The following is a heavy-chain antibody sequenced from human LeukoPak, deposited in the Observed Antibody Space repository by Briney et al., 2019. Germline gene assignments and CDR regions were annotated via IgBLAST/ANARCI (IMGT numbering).Heavy chain of an antibody. CDR3: ARGGSVATIDY. J-gene: IGHJ4*02. V-gene: IGHV3-74*01. D-gene: IGHD5-12*01. CDR2: INSDGSST. Sequence: GGSLRLSCAASGFTFSSYWMHWVRQAPGKGLLWVSRINSDGSSTSYADSVKGRFTISRDNAKNTLYLQMNSLRAEDTAVYYCARGGSVATIDYWGQGTLVTVSS. CDR1: GFTFSSYW.